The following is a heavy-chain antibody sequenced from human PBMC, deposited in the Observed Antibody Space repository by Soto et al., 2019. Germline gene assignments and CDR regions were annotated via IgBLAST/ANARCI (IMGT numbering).Heavy chain of an antibody. CDR2: IDPTDSYT. J-gene: IGHJ5*02. CDR3: AVSDSTDKWFDP. D-gene: IGHD4-4*01. CDR1: GYSFTNYW. V-gene: IGHV5-10-1*01. Sequence: RGESLKISCEDSGYSFTNYWISWVRQMPGKGLEWMGGIDPTDSYTKYSPSFQGHITISADKSISTTYLQWSSLKASDTAIYYCAVSDSTDKWFDPWGQGTQVTVSS.